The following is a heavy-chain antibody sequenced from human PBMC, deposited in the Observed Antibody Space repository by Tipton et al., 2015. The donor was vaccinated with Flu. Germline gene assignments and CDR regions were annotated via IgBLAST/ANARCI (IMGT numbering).Heavy chain of an antibody. V-gene: IGHV4-39*07. CDR3: AREGGYSSGFSRIDT. CDR1: GGSISSYY. J-gene: IGHJ5*02. D-gene: IGHD6-19*01. Sequence: TLSLTCSVSGGSISSYYWGWIRQPPGKGLEWIGNIYNSGSTYYNPSPKSRVTISIDTSKNQFSLRLSFVTAADTAVYYCAREGGYSSGFSRIDTWGQGTLVIVSS. CDR2: IYNSGST.